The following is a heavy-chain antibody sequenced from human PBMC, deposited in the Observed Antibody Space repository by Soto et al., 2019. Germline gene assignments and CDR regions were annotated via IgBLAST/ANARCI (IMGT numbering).Heavy chain of an antibody. CDR3: ARDGYFDWYFDL. Sequence: QVQLVQSGAEVKKPGSSVKVSCKASGGTFSSYTISWVRQAPGQGLEWMGRIIPILGIANYAQKFQGRVTIAADKSTSTDYMELSSLRSEDTAVDYCARDGYFDWYFDLWGRGTLVTVSS. CDR2: IIPILGIA. D-gene: IGHD3-9*01. V-gene: IGHV1-69*08. J-gene: IGHJ2*01. CDR1: GGTFSSYT.